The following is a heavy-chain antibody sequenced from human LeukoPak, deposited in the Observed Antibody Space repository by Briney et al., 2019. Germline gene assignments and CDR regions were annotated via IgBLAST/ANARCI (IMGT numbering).Heavy chain of an antibody. Sequence: PGGSLRLSCVASRFTFSSYAMSWVRQAPGKGLEWVSAISGSGGTTYNADSVKGRFTISRDNSKNTLYLQLNSLRAEDTAVYYCAKGAGNFDWSYHDYWGQGTLVTVSS. V-gene: IGHV3-23*01. CDR1: RFTFSSYA. D-gene: IGHD3-9*01. CDR3: AKGAGNFDWSYHDY. J-gene: IGHJ4*02. CDR2: ISGSGGTT.